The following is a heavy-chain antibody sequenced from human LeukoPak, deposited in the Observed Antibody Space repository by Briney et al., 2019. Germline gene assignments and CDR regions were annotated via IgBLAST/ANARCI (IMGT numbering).Heavy chain of an antibody. V-gene: IGHV3-30-3*01. J-gene: IGHJ4*02. CDR3: ARENHWGSWGLFDY. CDR2: ISYDGSNK. CDR1: GFTFSSYA. Sequence: GGSLRLSCAASGFTFSSYAMHWVRQAPGKGLEWVAVISYDGSNKYYADSVKGRFTISRDNSKNTLYLQMNSLRAEDTAVYYCARENHWGSWGLFDYWGQGTLVTVSS. D-gene: IGHD7-27*01.